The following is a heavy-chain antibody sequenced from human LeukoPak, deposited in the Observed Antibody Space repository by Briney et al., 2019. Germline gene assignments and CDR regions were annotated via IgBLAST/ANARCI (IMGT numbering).Heavy chain of an antibody. D-gene: IGHD3-3*01. CDR3: AGTDFWSGYFDY. CDR1: GGSISSSSYY. J-gene: IGHJ4*02. V-gene: IGHV4-39*07. CDR2: IYYSGST. Sequence: SETLSLTCTVSGGSISSSSYYWGWIRQPPGKGLEWIGSIYYSGSTYYNPSLKSRVTISVDTSKNQFSLKLSSVTAADTAVYYCAGTDFWSGYFDYWGQGTLVTVSS.